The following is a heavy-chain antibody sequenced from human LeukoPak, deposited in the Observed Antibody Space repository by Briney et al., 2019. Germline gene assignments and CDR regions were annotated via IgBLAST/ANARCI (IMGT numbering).Heavy chain of an antibody. CDR3: ASGPYVVVTAAD. CDR2: IIPILGIA. D-gene: IGHD2-21*02. Sequence: ASVKVSCKASGGTFSGYTISWVRQAPGQGLEWMGRIIPILGIANYAQKFQGRVTITADKSTSTAYMELSSLRSEDTAVYYCASGPYVVVTAADWGQGTLVTVSS. V-gene: IGHV1-69*02. J-gene: IGHJ4*02. CDR1: GGTFSGYT.